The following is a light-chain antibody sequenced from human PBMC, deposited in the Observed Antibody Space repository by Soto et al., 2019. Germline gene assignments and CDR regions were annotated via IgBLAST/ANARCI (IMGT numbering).Light chain of an antibody. CDR3: QQTYTTPRT. Sequence: DIQMTQSPSSLSATVGDRVTIACRASQSVSTYLNWYQQKPGKAPKLLIYAASTLQSRVPSQFSGSGSGTDFTLTISSLQPEDFATYYCQQTYTTPRTFGQGTKVELK. CDR2: AAS. J-gene: IGKJ1*01. CDR1: QSVSTY. V-gene: IGKV1-39*01.